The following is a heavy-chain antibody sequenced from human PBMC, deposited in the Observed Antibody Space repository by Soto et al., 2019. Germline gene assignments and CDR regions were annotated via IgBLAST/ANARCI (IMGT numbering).Heavy chain of an antibody. CDR1: GGSVRSGDCY. V-gene: IGHV4-61*08. J-gene: IGHJ5*02. CDR2: IYYSGTI. D-gene: IGHD6-13*01. Sequence: SLTCTVSGGSVRSGDCYWSWIRQPPGKGLEWIGNIYYSGTIDYSPSLKSRVTISVDASKNQFSLKLSSVAAADTAVYYCARHLAVSGTFNWFDPWGQGTLVTVSS. CDR3: ARHLAVSGTFNWFDP.